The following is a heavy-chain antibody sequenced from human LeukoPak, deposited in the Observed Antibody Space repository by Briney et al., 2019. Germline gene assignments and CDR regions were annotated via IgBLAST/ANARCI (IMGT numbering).Heavy chain of an antibody. J-gene: IGHJ6*03. Sequence: GGSLRLSCAVSGFTFSSYGMHWVRQAPGKGLEWVAFIRYDGSNKYYADSVKGRFTISRDNSKNTLYLQMNSLRAEDTAVYYCAKDTTGTTPMDVWGKGTTVTVSS. V-gene: IGHV3-30*02. CDR3: AKDTTGTTPMDV. D-gene: IGHD1-1*01. CDR2: IRYDGSNK. CDR1: GFTFSSYG.